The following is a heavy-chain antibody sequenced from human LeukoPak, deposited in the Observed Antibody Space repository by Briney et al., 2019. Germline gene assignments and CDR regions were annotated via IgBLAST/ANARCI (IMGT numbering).Heavy chain of an antibody. Sequence: GGSLRLSCAASGFTFSSYSMNWVRQAPGKGLEWVAFIRYDGSNKYYADSVKGRFTISRDNSKNTLYLQMNSLRADDTAVYYCAKSVAGINWFDPWGQGTLVTVSS. CDR1: GFTFSSYS. D-gene: IGHD6-19*01. CDR2: IRYDGSNK. CDR3: AKSVAGINWFDP. V-gene: IGHV3-30*02. J-gene: IGHJ5*02.